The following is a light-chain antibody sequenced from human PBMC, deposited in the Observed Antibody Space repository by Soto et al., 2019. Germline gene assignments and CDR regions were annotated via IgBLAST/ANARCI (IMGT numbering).Light chain of an antibody. V-gene: IGLV2-14*01. Sequence: QSALTQPASVSGSPGQSITISCTGTSSDVGGYNYVSWYQQHPGKAPKVMIYEVSNRPSGVSNRFSGSKSGNTASLTISGLQADDEAEYYCSSYTSSSTLYVFGTGTKLTVL. J-gene: IGLJ1*01. CDR3: SSYTSSSTLYV. CDR2: EVS. CDR1: SSDVGGYNY.